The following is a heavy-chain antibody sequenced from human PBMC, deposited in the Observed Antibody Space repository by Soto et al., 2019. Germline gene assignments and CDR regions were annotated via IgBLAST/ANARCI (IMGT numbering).Heavy chain of an antibody. CDR1: GYSISSGYF. D-gene: IGHD2-15*01. V-gene: IGHV4-38-2*01. J-gene: IGHJ4*02. Sequence: PSETLSLTCAVSGYSISSGYFWGWIRQPPGKGLEWIGSIYHFGNTNYNPSLKSRVTITVDTSKKQFSLKLSSVTAADTAVYYCARRVIVPVAAIDYWGQGTLVTVSS. CDR3: ARRVIVPVAAIDY. CDR2: IYHFGNT.